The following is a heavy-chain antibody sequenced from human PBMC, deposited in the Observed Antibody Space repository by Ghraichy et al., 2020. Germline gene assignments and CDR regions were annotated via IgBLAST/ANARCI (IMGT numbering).Heavy chain of an antibody. D-gene: IGHD1-26*01. CDR2: IYTSGST. CDR3: AREESGSYPYYYDYYMDV. J-gene: IGHJ6*03. Sequence: SETLSLTCTVSGCSISSYYWSWIRQPAGKGLEWIGRIYTSGSTNYNPSLKSRVTMSVDTSKNQFSLKLSSVTAADTAVYYCAREESGSYPYYYDYYMDVWGKGTTVTVSS. CDR1: GCSISSYY. V-gene: IGHV4-4*07.